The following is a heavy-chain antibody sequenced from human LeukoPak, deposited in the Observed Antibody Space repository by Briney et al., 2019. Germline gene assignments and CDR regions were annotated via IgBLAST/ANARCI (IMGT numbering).Heavy chain of an antibody. J-gene: IGHJ4*02. D-gene: IGHD4-11*01. Sequence: GGSLRLSCAASGNYWMHWVRQVPGKGLVWVSHINSDGSWTSYADSVKGRFTISRDNSKNTLYLQMNSLRAEDTAVYYCGKDLNYGLDYWGQGTLVTVSS. V-gene: IGHV3-74*01. CDR3: GKDLNYGLDY. CDR1: GNYW. CDR2: INSDGSWT.